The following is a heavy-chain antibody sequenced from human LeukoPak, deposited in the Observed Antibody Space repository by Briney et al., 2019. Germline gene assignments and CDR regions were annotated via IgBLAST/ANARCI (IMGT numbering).Heavy chain of an antibody. CDR3: ARGPTISETGYFDY. CDR1: GGSFSTYY. CDR2: INHRGDT. V-gene: IGHV4-34*01. Sequence: SETLSLTCAVCGGSFSTYYWSWIRQSPGKGLEWIAEINHRGDTNYNPPVKSRVTISVDTSKSQFSLKVSSLTAADTAVYYCARGPTISETGYFDYWGQGTLVTVSS. D-gene: IGHD1-1*01. J-gene: IGHJ4*03.